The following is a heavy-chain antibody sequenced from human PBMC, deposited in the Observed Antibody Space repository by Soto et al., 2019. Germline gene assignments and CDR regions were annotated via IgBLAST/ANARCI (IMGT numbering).Heavy chain of an antibody. CDR1: GFTFSSNA. D-gene: IGHD2-2*01. CDR2: ISAGGGRT. CDR3: AKTGYGTITNCYYNYMDV. V-gene: IGHV3-23*01. Sequence: GGSLRLSCAASGFTFSSNAMSWVRQAPGKGLEWVSAISAGGGRTNYADTVKGRFTISRDNSNNTLYLQMNSLRAEDTAIYYCAKTGYGTITNCYYNYMDVWGKGTTVTVSS. J-gene: IGHJ6*03.